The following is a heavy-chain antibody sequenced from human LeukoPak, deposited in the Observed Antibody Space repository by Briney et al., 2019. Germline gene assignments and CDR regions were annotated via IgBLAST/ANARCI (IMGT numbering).Heavy chain of an antibody. CDR2: IWYDGSNK. D-gene: IGHD5-18*01. Sequence: PGGSLRLSCAASGFTFSSYGMHWVRQAPGKGLEWVAVIWYDGSNKYYADSVKGRFTISRDNSKNTLYLQMNSLRAEDTAVYYCARDSRIQRMLSQHWGQGTLVTVSS. V-gene: IGHV3-33*01. J-gene: IGHJ1*01. CDR1: GFTFSSYG. CDR3: ARDSRIQRMLSQH.